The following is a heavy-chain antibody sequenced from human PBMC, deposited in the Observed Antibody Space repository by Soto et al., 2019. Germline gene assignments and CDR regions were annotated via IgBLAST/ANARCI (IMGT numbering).Heavy chain of an antibody. CDR1: GGSISSYY. D-gene: IGHD5-18*01. Sequence: SETLSLTCTVSGGSISSYYWSWIRQPPGKGLEWIGYIYYSGSTNYNPSLKSRVTISVDTSKNQFSLKLSSVTAADTAVYYCARDRGYSYGLDYWGQGTLVTVSS. CDR3: ARDRGYSYGLDY. J-gene: IGHJ4*02. V-gene: IGHV4-59*01. CDR2: IYYSGST.